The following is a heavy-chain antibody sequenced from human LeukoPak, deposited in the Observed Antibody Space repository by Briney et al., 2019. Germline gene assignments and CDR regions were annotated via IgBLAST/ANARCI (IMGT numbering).Heavy chain of an antibody. J-gene: IGHJ4*02. CDR1: GFTVSSNY. D-gene: IGHD5-18*01. CDR3: ARDLAYSRLDY. CDR2: IYSGGST. V-gene: IGHV3-53*01. Sequence: PGGSLRLSCAASGFTVSSNYMSWVRQAPGKGLEWVSVIYSGGSTYYADSVKGRFTISRDNAENSLYLQMNSLRVEDTAFYYCARDLAYSRLDYWGQGMLVTVSS.